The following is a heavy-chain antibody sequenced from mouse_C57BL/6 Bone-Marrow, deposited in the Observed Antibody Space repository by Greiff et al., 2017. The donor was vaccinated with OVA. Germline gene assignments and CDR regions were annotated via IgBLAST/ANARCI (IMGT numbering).Heavy chain of an antibody. CDR2: IDPSDSYT. CDR1: GYTFTSYW. J-gene: IGHJ1*03. D-gene: IGHD1-1*01. Sequence: VKLVESGAELVKPGASVKLSCKASGYTFTSYWMQWVKQRPGQGLEWIGEIDPSDSYTNYNQKFKGKATLTVDTSSSTAYMQLSSLTSEDSAVYYCASSYYYGSSYWYFDVWGTGTTVTVSS. CDR3: ASSYYYGSSYWYFDV. V-gene: IGHV1-50*01.